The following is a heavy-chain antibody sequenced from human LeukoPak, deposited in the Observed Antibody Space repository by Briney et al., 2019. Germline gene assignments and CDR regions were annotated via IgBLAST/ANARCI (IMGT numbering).Heavy chain of an antibody. CDR2: ISRSGSTK. CDR3: AKVTYGSGTYGAFDY. D-gene: IGHD3-10*01. Sequence: GGSLRLSCAASGFTFSDYNMRWIRQAPGKGLEWVSSISRSGSTKYYADSVKGRFTISRDNAKNSLFLQMNSLRAEDTAVYYCAKVTYGSGTYGAFDYWGQGTLVTVSS. V-gene: IGHV3-11*01. CDR1: GFTFSDYN. J-gene: IGHJ4*02.